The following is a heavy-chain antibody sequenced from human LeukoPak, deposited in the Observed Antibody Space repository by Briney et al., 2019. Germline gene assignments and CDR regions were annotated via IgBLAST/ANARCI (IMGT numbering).Heavy chain of an antibody. CDR3: ARADYGLGVAFDI. D-gene: IGHD4-17*01. J-gene: IGHJ3*02. CDR2: ISYDGSNK. CDR1: GFTFSSYA. Sequence: PGGSLRLSCAASGFTFSSYAMHWVRQAPGKGLEWVAVISYDGSNKYYADSVKGRFTISRDNAKNSLYLQMNSLRAEDTAVYYCARADYGLGVAFDIWGQGTMVTVSS. V-gene: IGHV3-30*04.